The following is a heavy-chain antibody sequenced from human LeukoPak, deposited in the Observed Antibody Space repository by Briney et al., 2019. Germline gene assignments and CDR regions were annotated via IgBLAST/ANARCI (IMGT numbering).Heavy chain of an antibody. CDR1: GFTFSDYY. CDR3: ARAGRTTRYNWFDP. V-gene: IGHV3-11*01. CDR2: ISSIGSTI. D-gene: IGHD4-17*01. J-gene: IGHJ5*02. Sequence: GGSLRLSCAASGFTFSDYYMSWIRQAPGKGLECVSYISSIGSTIYYADSGKGRFTISRDNAKNSLYLQMNSLRAEDTAVYYCARAGRTTRYNWFDPWGQGTLVTVSS.